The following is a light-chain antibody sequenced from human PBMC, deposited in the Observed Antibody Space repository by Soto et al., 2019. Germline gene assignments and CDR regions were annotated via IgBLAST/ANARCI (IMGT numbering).Light chain of an antibody. Sequence: DIVMTQSPDSLAVSLGERATINCKSSQSVLYSSNNKNYLAWYQQKPGQPPKLLIYWASTRESGVPDRFSGSGSGTDFTLTISRLEPEDFAVYYCQQYGSSPLTFGQGTKVDIK. CDR3: QQYGSSPLT. V-gene: IGKV4-1*01. J-gene: IGKJ1*01. CDR1: QSVLYSSNNKNY. CDR2: WAS.